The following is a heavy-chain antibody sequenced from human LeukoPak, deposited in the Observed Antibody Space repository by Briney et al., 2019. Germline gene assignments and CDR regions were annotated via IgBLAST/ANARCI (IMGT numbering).Heavy chain of an antibody. CDR1: GFTFSRYG. CDR3: ARHDWFDP. J-gene: IGHJ5*02. CDR2: ISYDGSNK. V-gene: IGHV3-30*03. D-gene: IGHD3-3*01. Sequence: HPGGSLRLSCAASGFTFSRYGMHWVRQAPGKGLEWVAVISYDGSNKYYADSVKGRFTISRDNSKNMLYLQMNSLRAEDTTVYYCARHDWFDPWGQGTLVTVSS.